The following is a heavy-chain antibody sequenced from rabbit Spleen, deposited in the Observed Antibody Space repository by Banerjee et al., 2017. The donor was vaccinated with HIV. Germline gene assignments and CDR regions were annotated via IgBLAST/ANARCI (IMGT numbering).Heavy chain of an antibody. J-gene: IGHJ4*01. CDR1: GVSFSDKDV. CDR2: IDIGNSKT. CDR3: ARDLVAVIGWNFNL. V-gene: IGHV1S45*01. Sequence: QQHLEESGGGLVKPGGTLTLTCTASGVSFSDKDVMCWVRQAPGKGLEWIACIDIGNSKTDYASWAKGRFTISKTSSTTVTLQMTSLTAADTATYVCARDLVAVIGWNFNLWGPGTLVTVS. D-gene: IGHD1-1*01.